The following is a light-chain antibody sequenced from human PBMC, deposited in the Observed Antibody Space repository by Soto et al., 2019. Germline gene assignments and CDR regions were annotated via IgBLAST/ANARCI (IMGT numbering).Light chain of an antibody. Sequence: NFMLTQPHSVSESPGKTVTISCTGSSDSLASYYVQWYQQRPGSAPTAVIYEDNQRPSGVPDRFSGSIDRASNSASLTIAGLKSEDEADYYCHGYDSRTPWVLGGRTKVTVL. V-gene: IGLV6-57*02. CDR3: HGYDSRTPWV. CDR2: EDN. CDR1: SDSLASYY. J-gene: IGLJ3*02.